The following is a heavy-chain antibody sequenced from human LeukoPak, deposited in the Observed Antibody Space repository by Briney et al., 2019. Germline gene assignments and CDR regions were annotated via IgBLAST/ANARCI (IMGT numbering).Heavy chain of an antibody. J-gene: IGHJ4*02. Sequence: PGGSLRLSCAASGFTFRSYAMSWVRQAPGKGLEWVSAISGSGGSTYYADSVKGRFTISRDNSKNTLYLQMNSLRAEDTAVYYCAKVRYTIFGVVTNFDYWGQGTLVTVSS. D-gene: IGHD3-3*01. V-gene: IGHV3-23*01. CDR2: ISGSGGST. CDR3: AKVRYTIFGVVTNFDY. CDR1: GFTFRSYA.